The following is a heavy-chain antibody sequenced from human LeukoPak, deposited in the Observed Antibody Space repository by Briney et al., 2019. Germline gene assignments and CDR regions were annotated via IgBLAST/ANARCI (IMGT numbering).Heavy chain of an antibody. D-gene: IGHD3-16*01. J-gene: IGHJ6*03. CDR2: ISYDGSNK. CDR1: GFTFSSYG. Sequence: TGGALRLSCAASGFTFSSYGMHWVRQAPGKGLEWVAVISYDGSNKYYADSVKGRSTISRDNSKNTLYLQMNSLRAEDTAVYYCARDLYVYMDVWGKGTTVTVSS. V-gene: IGHV3-30*03. CDR3: ARDLYVYMDV.